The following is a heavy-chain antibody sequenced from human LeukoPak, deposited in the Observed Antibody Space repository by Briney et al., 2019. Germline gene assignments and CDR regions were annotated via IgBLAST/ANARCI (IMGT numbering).Heavy chain of an antibody. D-gene: IGHD3-3*01. CDR1: GGSFSGYY. CDR2: INHSGST. J-gene: IGHJ5*02. Sequence: SETLSLTCAVYGGSFSGYYWSWIRQPPGKGLEWIGEINHSGSTNYNPSLKSRVTISVDTSKNQFSLKLSSVTAADTAVYYCARGQIIIGVVAYNWFDPWGQGTLVTVSS. CDR3: ARGQIIIGVVAYNWFDP. V-gene: IGHV4-34*01.